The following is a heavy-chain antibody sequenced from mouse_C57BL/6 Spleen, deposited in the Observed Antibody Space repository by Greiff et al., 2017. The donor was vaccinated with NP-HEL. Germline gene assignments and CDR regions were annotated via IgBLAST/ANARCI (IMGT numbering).Heavy chain of an antibody. J-gene: IGHJ2*01. Sequence: EVKLMESGGGLVKPGGSLKLSCAASGFTFSSYAMSWVRQTPEQRLEWVATISDGGSYTYYPDNVQGRFTIARDNAKNNLYLQMSHLKSEDTAMYYCAREGYSNYGDYWGQGTTLTVSS. CDR3: AREGYSNYGDY. CDR1: GFTFSSYA. D-gene: IGHD2-5*01. CDR2: ISDGGSYT. V-gene: IGHV5-4*01.